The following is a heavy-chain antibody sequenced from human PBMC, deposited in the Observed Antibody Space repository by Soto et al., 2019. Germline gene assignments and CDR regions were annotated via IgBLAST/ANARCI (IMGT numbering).Heavy chain of an antibody. D-gene: IGHD3-10*01. CDR1: GYTFTTYG. CDR3: TRVWFGECVYFFHY. J-gene: IGHJ4*02. V-gene: IGHV1-18*03. Sequence: QVQLVQSGAEVKKPGASVKVSCKTSGYTFTTYGISWVRQAPGQGLEWMGWISPYNGNTKYAQKLQGRVTMTADTSASTAYMDLRSLTSDYMAVYDCTRVWFGECVYFFHYWGQGTLVTVSS. CDR2: ISPYNGNT.